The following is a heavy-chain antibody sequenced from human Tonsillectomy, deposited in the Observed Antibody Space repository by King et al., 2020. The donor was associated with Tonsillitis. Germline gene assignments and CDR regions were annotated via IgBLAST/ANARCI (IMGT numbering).Heavy chain of an antibody. CDR3: ARDGSTGDSSGYTYWYFDL. Sequence: VQLVESGGGLIQPGGSLRLSCAASGFTVSSNYMSWVRQAPGKGLEWVSVIYSGGSTYYADSVKGRFTISRDNSKNTLYLQMTSLRAEDTAVYYCARDGSTGDSSGYTYWYFDLWGRGTLVTVSS. V-gene: IGHV3-53*01. CDR2: IYSGGST. CDR1: GFTVSSNY. D-gene: IGHD3-22*01. J-gene: IGHJ2*01.